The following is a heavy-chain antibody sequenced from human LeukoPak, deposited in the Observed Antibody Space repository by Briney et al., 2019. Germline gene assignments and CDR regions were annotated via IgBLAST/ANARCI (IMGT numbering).Heavy chain of an antibody. CDR1: GFTFSSHS. V-gene: IGHV3-48*01. Sequence: PGGSLRLSCAASGFTFSSHSMNWVRQAPGQGLVWVSYITRDSTTMFYADSVKGRFTASRDNAENSMYLQMNSLRAEDTAVYYCARVALRPIDYSNPEFDPWGQGTLVTVSS. CDR3: ARVALRPIDYSNPEFDP. D-gene: IGHD4-11*01. J-gene: IGHJ5*02. CDR2: ITRDSTTM.